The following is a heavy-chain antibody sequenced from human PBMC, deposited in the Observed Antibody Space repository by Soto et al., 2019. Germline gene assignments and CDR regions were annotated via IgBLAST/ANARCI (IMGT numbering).Heavy chain of an antibody. CDR2: ISYDGSNK. V-gene: IGHV3-30*18. J-gene: IGHJ4*02. D-gene: IGHD5-12*01. CDR1: GFTFSSYG. Sequence: GGSLRFSCAASGFTFSSYGMHWVRQAPGKGLEWVAVISYDGSNKYYADSVKGRFTISRDNSKNTLYLQMNSLRAEDTAVYYCAKDRLEMATIGYFDYWGQGTLVTVSS. CDR3: AKDRLEMATIGYFDY.